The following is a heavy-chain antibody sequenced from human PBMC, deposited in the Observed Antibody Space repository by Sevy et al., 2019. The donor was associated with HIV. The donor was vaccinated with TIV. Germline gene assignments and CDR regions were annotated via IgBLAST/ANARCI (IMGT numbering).Heavy chain of an antibody. CDR2: IVGNGADT. CDR1: GFTFSPYA. D-gene: IGHD7-27*01. V-gene: IGHV3-23*01. CDR3: AKDLKAGDGRLVNDY. J-gene: IGHJ4*02. Sequence: GGSLRLSCAASGFTFSPYAMSWVRQAPGKGLEWVSIIVGNGADTYYADFVKGRFTISRDNSKNIMYLQMNSLRPEDTAVYFCAKDLKAGDGRLVNDYWGQGTLVTVSS.